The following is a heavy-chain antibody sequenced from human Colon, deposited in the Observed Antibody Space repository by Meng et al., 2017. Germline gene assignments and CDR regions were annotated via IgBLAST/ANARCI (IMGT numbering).Heavy chain of an antibody. J-gene: IGHJ4*02. V-gene: IGHV4-30-4*01. CDR1: GGSISSGDLY. CDR2: IYNSGTT. CDR3: ARASVVYTIPLPPDY. D-gene: IGHD2-8*02. Sequence: QVQLQESGPGLVKPSQTLSLTCTVSGGSISSGDLYWSWMRQPPGKGLEWIGYIYNSGTTYYNPSLKGRVTISVDTSKNQFSLKLSSVTAADTAVYYCARASVVYTIPLPPDYWGQGALVTVSS.